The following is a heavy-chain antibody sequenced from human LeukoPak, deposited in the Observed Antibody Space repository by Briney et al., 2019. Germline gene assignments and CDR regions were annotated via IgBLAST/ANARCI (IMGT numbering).Heavy chain of an antibody. CDR2: MSSDGNKN. V-gene: IGHV3-30*04. CDR1: GFTFSHYA. J-gene: IGHJ4*02. D-gene: IGHD3-3*01. CDR3: ARDLRGDYDFWSGRFPID. Sequence: GRSLRLSCEASGFTFSHYAMHWVRQAPGKGLEWVAVMSSDGNKNYYADSVKGRFTISRDNSKDTLYLEMHSLIREDTAVYYCARDLRGDYDFWSGRFPIDWGRGTPVTVSS.